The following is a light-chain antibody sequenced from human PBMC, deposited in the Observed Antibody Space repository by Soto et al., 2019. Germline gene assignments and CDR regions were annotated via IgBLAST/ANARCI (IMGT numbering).Light chain of an antibody. Sequence: IPLTQSPSSLSASVGDRVTITCRASQGISSYLAWYQQQPGKVPKLLISAASTLQSGVPSRFSGSGSGTDFTLTISSLQPEDFATYYCQQLKRYPLSFGGGTKVEIK. J-gene: IGKJ4*01. CDR3: QQLKRYPLS. V-gene: IGKV1-9*01. CDR1: QGISSY. CDR2: AAS.